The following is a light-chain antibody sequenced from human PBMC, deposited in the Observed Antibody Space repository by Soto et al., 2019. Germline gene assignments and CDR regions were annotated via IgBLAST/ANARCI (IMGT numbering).Light chain of an antibody. J-gene: IGKJ4*01. CDR3: QQYSTYPLI. V-gene: IGKV1-5*01. CDR2: DAS. CDR1: QSITTF. Sequence: DIQMTQSPSTLSASIGDRVTITCRASQSITTFLAWYQQKPGKAPQILIYDASKLEPGVPSRLSGGGSGTEFTLTISSLQPDDFATYYCQQYSTYPLIFGGGTRVEIK.